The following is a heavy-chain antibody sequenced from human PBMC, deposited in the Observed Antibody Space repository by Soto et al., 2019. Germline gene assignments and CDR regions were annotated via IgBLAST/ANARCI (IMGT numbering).Heavy chain of an antibody. CDR2: INHSGST. Sequence: SETLSLACAVYGGSFSGYDWSWIRQPPGKGLEWIGEINHSGSTNYNPALKRRGTISVAPSKNQFSLKLSSVTAADTAVYYCARGTVIAARPFAPYSYYYGKDVWGQGPTVTVS. V-gene: IGHV4-34*01. CDR3: ARGTVIAARPFAPYSYYYGKDV. J-gene: IGHJ6*02. D-gene: IGHD6-6*01. CDR1: GGSFSGYD.